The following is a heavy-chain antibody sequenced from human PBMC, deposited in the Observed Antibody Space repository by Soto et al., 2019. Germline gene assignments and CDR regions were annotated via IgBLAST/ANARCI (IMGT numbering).Heavy chain of an antibody. CDR2: IYQSGSA. CDR1: GGAITSGGYS. V-gene: IGHV4-30-2*06. Sequence: PSETLSLTCTVSGGAITSGGYSVIWIRQSPGQGLEWIGYIYQSGSAFYNPSLKTRATILVDRSKNQFSLNLTSVTAADAAVYYCARAFYGVDLWGQGTTVTVSS. CDR3: ARAFYGVDL. J-gene: IGHJ6*02.